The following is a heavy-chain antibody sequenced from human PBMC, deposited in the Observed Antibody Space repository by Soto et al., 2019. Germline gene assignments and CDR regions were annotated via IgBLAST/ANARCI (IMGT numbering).Heavy chain of an antibody. CDR3: ARDRIIVVPAAIGYYYYYGMDV. CDR2: IYYSGST. CDR1: GGSISSYY. J-gene: IGHJ6*02. V-gene: IGHV4-59*01. Sequence: SETLSLTCTVSGGSISSYYWSWIRQPPGKGLEWIGYIYYSGSTNYNPSLKSRVTISVDTSKNQFPLKLSSVTAADTAVYYCARDRIIVVPAAIGYYYYYGMDVWGQGTTVTVSS. D-gene: IGHD2-2*01.